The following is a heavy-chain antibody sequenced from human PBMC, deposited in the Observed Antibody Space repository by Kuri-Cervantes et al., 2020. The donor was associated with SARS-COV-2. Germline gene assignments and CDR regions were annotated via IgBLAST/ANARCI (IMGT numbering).Heavy chain of an antibody. CDR1: GYTFTSYG. J-gene: IGHJ4*02. CDR3: ARSTYYGSGSYPNLYYFDY. V-gene: IGHV1-18*01. Sequence: ASVKVSCKASGYTFTSYGISWVRQAPGQGLEWMGWISAYNGNTNYAQKLQGRVTMTTDTSTSTAYMELRSLRSDDTAVYYCARSTYYGSGSYPNLYYFDYWGQGTLVTVSS. CDR2: ISAYNGNT. D-gene: IGHD3-10*01.